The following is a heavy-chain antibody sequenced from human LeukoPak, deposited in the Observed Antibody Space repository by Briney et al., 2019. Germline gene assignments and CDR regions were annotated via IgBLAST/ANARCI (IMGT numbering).Heavy chain of an antibody. V-gene: IGHV3-7*03. CDR2: VNRDGRET. CDR1: GFALSSHW. Sequence: PGGSLRLSCAASGFALSSHWMTWVRQVPGRGPEWVANVNRDGRETYYLDSVKGRFTISKDNAKNSLYLQMNSLRAEDTALYHCARNNGMDVWGQGTTVIVSS. J-gene: IGHJ6*02. CDR3: ARNNGMDV.